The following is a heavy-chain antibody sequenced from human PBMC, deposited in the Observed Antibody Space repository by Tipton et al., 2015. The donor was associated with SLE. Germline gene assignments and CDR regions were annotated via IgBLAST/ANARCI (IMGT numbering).Heavy chain of an antibody. CDR3: ARDGRSGDPRDY. CDR2: INHSGNT. D-gene: IGHD4-17*01. V-gene: IGHV4-34*01. J-gene: IGHJ4*02. CDR1: GGSFSGYY. Sequence: LRLSCAVYGGSFSGYYWSWIRQPPGKGLEWIGEINHSGNTNYNPSLKSRVTISVDTSKNQFSLKLTSVTAADTAVYYCARDGRSGDPRDYWGQGTLVTVSS.